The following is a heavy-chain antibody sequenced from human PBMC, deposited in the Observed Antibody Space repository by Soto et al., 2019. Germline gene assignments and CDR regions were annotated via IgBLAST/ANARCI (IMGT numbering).Heavy chain of an antibody. V-gene: IGHV4-61*01. D-gene: IGHD2-8*02. J-gene: IGHJ6*02. Sequence: SETLSLTCTVSGGSVSSGSYYWSWIRQPPGKGLEWIGYIYYSGSTNYNPSLKSRVTISVDTSKNQFSLKLSSVTAADTAVYYCARFVVSRDMPYYYYGMDVWGQGTTVTVSS. CDR3: ARFVVSRDMPYYYYGMDV. CDR2: IYYSGST. CDR1: GGSVSSGSYY.